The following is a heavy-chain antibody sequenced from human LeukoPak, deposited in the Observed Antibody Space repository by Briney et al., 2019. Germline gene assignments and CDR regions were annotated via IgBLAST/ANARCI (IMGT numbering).Heavy chain of an antibody. V-gene: IGHV3-23*01. D-gene: IGHD3-22*01. CDR3: AKDSRKSSGHFPYYYYYHYGLDV. Sequence: GGSLRLSCAVSGFIFSSSAMSWVRQAPGKGLEWVSAISGGGDDTSYADSARGRFTVSRDNSKNTLYLQMNSLRAEDTAVYYCAKDSRKSSGHFPYYYYYHYGLDVWGKGTTVTVPS. CDR2: ISGGGDDT. CDR1: GFIFSSSA. J-gene: IGHJ6*04.